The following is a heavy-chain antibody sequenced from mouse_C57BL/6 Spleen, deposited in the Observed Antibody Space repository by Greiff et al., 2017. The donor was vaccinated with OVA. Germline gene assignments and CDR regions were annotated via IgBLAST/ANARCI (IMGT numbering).Heavy chain of an antibody. J-gene: IGHJ1*03. CDR3: ARNGGLRYFDV. D-gene: IGHD6-2*01. V-gene: IGHV2-2*01. Sequence: QVQLQQSGPGLVQPSQSLSITCTVSGFSLTSYGVHWVRQSPGKGLEWLGVIWSGGSTDYNAAFISRLSISKDNSKSQVFFKMNSLQADDTAIYYCARNGGLRYFDVWGTGTTVTVSS. CDR2: IWSGGST. CDR1: GFSLTSYG.